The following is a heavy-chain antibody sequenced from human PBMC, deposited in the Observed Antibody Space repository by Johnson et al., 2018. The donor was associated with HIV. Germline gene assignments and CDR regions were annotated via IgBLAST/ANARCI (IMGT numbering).Heavy chain of an antibody. CDR2: IDWTGANA. V-gene: IGHV3-20*04. J-gene: IGHJ3*02. D-gene: IGHD6-13*01. CDR1: GFMFDDYA. CDR3: ARERIAAAGLDAFDI. Sequence: VQLVESGGGVERPGESLRLSCVGSGFMFDDYAMSWVRQVPGKGLEWVSGIDWTGANAGYADSVKGRFTIFRDNAKNTLYLQMGSLRAEDTAVYYCARERIAAAGLDAFDIWGQGTMVTVSS.